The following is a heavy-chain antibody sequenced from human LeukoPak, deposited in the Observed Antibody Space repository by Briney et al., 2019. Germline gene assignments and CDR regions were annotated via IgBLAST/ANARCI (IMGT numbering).Heavy chain of an antibody. CDR1: GGSITRSHW. CDR2: IYHTGTT. CDR3: ASPSPHNAFDV. J-gene: IGHJ3*01. V-gene: IGHV4-4*02. Sequence: SETLSLTCTVSGGSITRSHWWSWVRQPPGKGLEWIGEIYHTGTTNYNPSLESRVTMSVDKSKNQFSLKLSSVTAADTAVYYCASPSPHNAFDVWGQGSMVTVSS.